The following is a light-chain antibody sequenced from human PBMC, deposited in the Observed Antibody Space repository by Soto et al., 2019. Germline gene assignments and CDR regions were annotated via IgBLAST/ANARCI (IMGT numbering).Light chain of an antibody. Sequence: DIQMTQSPSSLSASVGDRVTITCRASQTISSYLNWYQQKPGKAPKLLIYAASSLQGGVPSRFSGSGSGTDFTLTISSLQPEDSATYYCQQSYSTPPYTFGQGTKLEIK. V-gene: IGKV1-39*01. CDR3: QQSYSTPPYT. CDR2: AAS. CDR1: QTISSY. J-gene: IGKJ2*01.